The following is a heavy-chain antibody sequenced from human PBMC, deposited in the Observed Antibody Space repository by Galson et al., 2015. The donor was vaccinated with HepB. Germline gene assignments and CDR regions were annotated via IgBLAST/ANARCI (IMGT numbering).Heavy chain of an antibody. D-gene: IGHD5-12*01. V-gene: IGHV3-30-3*01. CDR2: ISYEGSNK. J-gene: IGHJ4*02. CDR3: ARDRHPWHIDY. Sequence: SLRLSCAASGFTFSNYAMYWVRQAPGKGLEWVAVISYEGSNKYYGDSVKGRFTVSRDNSKNTLYLQINSLRVDDTAVYYCARDRHPWHIDYWGQGTLVTV. CDR1: GFTFSNYA.